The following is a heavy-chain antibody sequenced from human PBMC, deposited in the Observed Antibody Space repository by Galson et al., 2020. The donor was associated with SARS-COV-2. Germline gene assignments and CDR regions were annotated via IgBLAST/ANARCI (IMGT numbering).Heavy chain of an antibody. CDR3: ARKRVDIRNYYGMDV. CDR1: GFTVSSNY. V-gene: IGHV3-66*01. J-gene: IGHJ6*02. D-gene: IGHD5-12*01. CDR2: TFTGGST. Sequence: GGSLRLSCAASGFTVSSNYMSWVRQAPGKGLEWVSVTFTGGSTHFADSVRGRFNISRDNSKNTLYLQMNSLRAEDTGVYYCARKRVDIRNYYGMDVWGQGTTVTGSS.